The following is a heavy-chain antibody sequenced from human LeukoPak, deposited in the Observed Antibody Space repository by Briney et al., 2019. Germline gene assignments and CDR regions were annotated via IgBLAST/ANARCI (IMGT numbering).Heavy chain of an antibody. CDR2: ISYDGSNK. CDR3: ARRAVTTGAVDY. V-gene: IGHV3-30-3*01. J-gene: IGHJ4*02. CDR1: GFTFSSYA. D-gene: IGHD4-17*01. Sequence: GRSLRLSCAASGFTFSSYAMHWVRQAPGKGLEWVAVISYDGSNKYYADSVKGRFTISRDNSKNTLYLQMNSLRAEDTAVYYCARRAVTTGAVDYWGQGTLVTVSS.